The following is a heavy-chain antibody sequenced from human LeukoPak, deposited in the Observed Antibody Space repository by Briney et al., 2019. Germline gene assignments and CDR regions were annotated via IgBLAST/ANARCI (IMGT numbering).Heavy chain of an antibody. D-gene: IGHD3-10*01. CDR3: ARRPGGYYYYYMDV. V-gene: IGHV1-18*01. J-gene: IGHJ6*03. CDR1: CYTFTSYG. Sequence: ASLKVSCKASCYTFTSYGISWVRQAPGEGVGLMGWISAYNGHTNYAQKVQGRLTMTTDTSTSTAYMELRSLTSDDTAVYYSARRPGGYYYYYMDVWGKGTTVTVSS. CDR2: ISAYNGHT.